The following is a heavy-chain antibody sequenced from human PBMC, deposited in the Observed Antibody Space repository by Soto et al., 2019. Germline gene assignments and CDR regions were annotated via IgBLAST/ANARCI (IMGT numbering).Heavy chain of an antibody. CDR3: ARGTSWIQLWFTDYYYGMDV. CDR2: IYYSGST. Sequence: SENLSLTCTVSGGSITSGDYYWSWIRKPPGKGLEWIGYIYYSGSTYYNPSLKSRVTISVDTSKNQFSLKLSSVTAADTAVYYCARGTSWIQLWFTDYYYGMDVWGQGTTVTVS. CDR1: GGSITSGDYY. V-gene: IGHV4-30-4*01. J-gene: IGHJ6*02. D-gene: IGHD5-18*01.